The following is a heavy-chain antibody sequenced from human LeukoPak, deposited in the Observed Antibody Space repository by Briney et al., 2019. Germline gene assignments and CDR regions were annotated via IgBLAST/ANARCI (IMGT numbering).Heavy chain of an antibody. V-gene: IGHV1-18*01. CDR1: GYTFTSYG. Sequence: GASEKVSCKASGYTFTSYGISWVRQAPGQGLEWVGWISAYNGNTNYAQKLQGRVSMTTDTSTTTAYMEVRSLRSDDTAVYYCARDVLIQWLVLDDAFDIWGQGTMVTVSS. CDR3: ARDVLIQWLVLDDAFDI. CDR2: ISAYNGNT. J-gene: IGHJ3*02. D-gene: IGHD6-19*01.